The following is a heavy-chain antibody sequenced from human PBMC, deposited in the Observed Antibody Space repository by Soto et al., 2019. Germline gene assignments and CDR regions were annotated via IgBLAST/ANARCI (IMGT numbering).Heavy chain of an antibody. Sequence: QVQLQESGPGLVKPSETLSLTCTISGGSITSSSYYWGWIRQPPGKGLEWIGNIYYNGNTYYNPSLKSRVTISVSTPKNQFSLNLSSVTAADTAVYYCAKCGYSFTYLPFDSWGQGTLVAVSS. CDR2: IYYNGNT. CDR1: GGSITSSSYY. J-gene: IGHJ4*02. CDR3: AKCGYSFTYLPFDS. D-gene: IGHD5-18*01. V-gene: IGHV4-39*01.